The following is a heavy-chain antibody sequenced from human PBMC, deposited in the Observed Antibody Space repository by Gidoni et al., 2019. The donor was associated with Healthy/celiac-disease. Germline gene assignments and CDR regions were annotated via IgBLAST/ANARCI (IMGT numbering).Heavy chain of an antibody. CDR2: IGTAGDT. V-gene: IGHV3-13*01. J-gene: IGHJ3*02. CDR1: VFTFSSSD. CDR3: ARGYDYYGSGTKTNAFDI. D-gene: IGHD3-10*01. Sequence: EVHLVESGGGLVQPGGSLRLSCAASVFTFSSSDMHWVRQATGKGLEWVSAIGTAGDTYYPGSVKGRFTISRENAKNSLYLQMNSLRAGDTAVYYCARGYDYYGSGTKTNAFDIWGQGTMVTVSS.